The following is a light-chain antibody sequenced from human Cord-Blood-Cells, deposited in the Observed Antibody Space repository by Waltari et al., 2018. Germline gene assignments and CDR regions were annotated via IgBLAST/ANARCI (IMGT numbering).Light chain of an antibody. Sequence: QSALTQPPSASGSPGQSVTISCTVTSSDVGGYNYVSWYQQHPGKAPKLMIYEVSTRPSGVPDRFSGSKSGNTASLTVSGLQAEDEADYYCSSYAGSNNLVFGGGTKLTVL. CDR1: SSDVGGYNY. CDR3: SSYAGSNNLV. CDR2: EVS. J-gene: IGLJ2*01. V-gene: IGLV2-8*01.